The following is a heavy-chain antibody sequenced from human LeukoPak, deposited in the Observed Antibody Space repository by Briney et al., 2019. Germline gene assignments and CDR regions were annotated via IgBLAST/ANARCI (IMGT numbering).Heavy chain of an antibody. V-gene: IGHV4-59*08. Sequence: SETLSLTCTVSGGSISSYYWSWIRQPPGKGLEGIGYIYYSGSTYYNPSLQSRVSISGDTSKDHFSLKFSSLTAADTAVYYCARHGRRAVNYGSTFDSWGQGTLVTVSS. CDR2: IYYSGST. CDR1: GGSISSYY. J-gene: IGHJ4*02. D-gene: IGHD3-10*01. CDR3: ARHGRRAVNYGSTFDS.